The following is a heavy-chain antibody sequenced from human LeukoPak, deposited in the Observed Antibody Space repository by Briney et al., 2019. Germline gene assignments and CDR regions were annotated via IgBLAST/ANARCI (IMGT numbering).Heavy chain of an antibody. CDR1: TPTLNNAW. Sequence: PGGSLRLSCEADTPTLNNAWIVCDRQAPGKGLEWVGRIKSKTDGGTTDYAAPVKGRFTISRDDSKNTLYLQMNSLKTEDTVVYYCTTRYYSSTRHYHWLEDFDSWGQGTLVTVSS. D-gene: IGHD2-2*01. V-gene: IGHV3-15*01. J-gene: IGHJ4*02. CDR3: TTRYYSSTRHYHWLEDFDS. CDR2: IKSKTDGGTT.